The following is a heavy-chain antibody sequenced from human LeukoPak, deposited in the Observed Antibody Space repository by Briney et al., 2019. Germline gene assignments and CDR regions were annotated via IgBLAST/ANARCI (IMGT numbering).Heavy chain of an antibody. CDR2: ISSSSSYV. Sequence: PGGSLRLSCAASGSTFSSYSMNWVRQAPGKGLEWVSSISSSSSYVYYADSVKGRFTISRDNYRNSLYLQMNSLRAEDTAVYYCARDPNGDYVGAFDFQRWGQGTLVTVSS. V-gene: IGHV3-21*04. CDR3: ARDPNGDYVGAFDFQR. D-gene: IGHD4-17*01. J-gene: IGHJ1*01. CDR1: GSTFSSYS.